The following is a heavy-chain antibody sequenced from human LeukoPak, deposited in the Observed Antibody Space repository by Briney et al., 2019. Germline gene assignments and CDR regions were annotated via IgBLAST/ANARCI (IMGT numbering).Heavy chain of an antibody. CDR3: EREMSSVTMIVVVIPLPFDY. CDR1: GFTFSGHS. J-gene: IGHJ4*02. D-gene: IGHD3-22*01. Sequence: GGSLRLSCAATGFTFSGHSMGWVRQAPGRGLEWVSHITSGGTVYYADSVKGRFTISRDNAKNSVYLQMSGLRAEDTAVYYCEREMSSVTMIVVVIPLPFDYWGQGTLVTVSS. V-gene: IGHV3-48*01. CDR2: ITSGGTV.